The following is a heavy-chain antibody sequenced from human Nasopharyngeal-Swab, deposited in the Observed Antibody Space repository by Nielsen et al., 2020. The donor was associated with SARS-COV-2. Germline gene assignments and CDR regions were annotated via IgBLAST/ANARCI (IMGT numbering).Heavy chain of an antibody. J-gene: IGHJ4*02. V-gene: IGHV3-9*01. CDR3: ARDASRGYSYGHFDY. D-gene: IGHD5-18*01. CDR1: GFTFDDYA. Sequence: SLKISCAASGFTFDDYAMHWVRQAPGKGLEWVSGISWNSGSIGYADSVKGRFTISRDNAKNSLYLQMNSLRAEDTAVYYCARDASRGYSYGHFDYWGQGTLVTVSS. CDR2: ISWNSGSI.